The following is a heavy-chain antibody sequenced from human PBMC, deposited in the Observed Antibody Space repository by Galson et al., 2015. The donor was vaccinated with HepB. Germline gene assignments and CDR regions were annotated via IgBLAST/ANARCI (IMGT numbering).Heavy chain of an antibody. J-gene: IGHJ6*02. CDR2: IIPNFGTA. CDR1: GGTFSSYA. V-gene: IGHV1-69*05. CDR3: ARDHSGSHGYYYYGMDV. D-gene: IGHD1-26*01. Sequence: SVKVSCKASGGTFSSYAISWVRQAPGQGLEWMGGIIPNFGTANYAQKFQGRVTMTRDTSTSTVYMELSSLRSEDTAVYYCARDHSGSHGYYYYGMDVWGQVTTVIVSS.